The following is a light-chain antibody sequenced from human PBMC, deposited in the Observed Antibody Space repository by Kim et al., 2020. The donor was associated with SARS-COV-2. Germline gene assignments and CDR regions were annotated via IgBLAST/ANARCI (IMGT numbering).Light chain of an antibody. CDR1: TLGDKY. V-gene: IGLV3-1*01. CDR3: QAVEV. CDR2: QDS. Sequence: PPSVSVSPGQTATITRSGDTLGDKYACWYQQKPGQSPVLLIYQDSRRPSGIPERFSGSNSGNTATLTISGTQAMDEADYYCQAVEVFGGGTQLTVL. J-gene: IGLJ2*01.